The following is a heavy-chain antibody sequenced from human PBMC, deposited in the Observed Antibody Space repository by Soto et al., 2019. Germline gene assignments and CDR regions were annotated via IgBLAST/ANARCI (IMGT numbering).Heavy chain of an antibody. J-gene: IGHJ6*02. D-gene: IGHD3-3*01. CDR2: IDPSDSYT. V-gene: IGHV5-10-1*01. CDR1: GYSFTSYW. Sequence: GESLKISCKGSGYSFTSYWISWVRQMPGKGLEWMGRIDPSDSYTNYSPSFQGHVTISADKSISTAYLQWSSLKASDTAMYYCARALEYYDFWSGYNFGMDVWGQVTTGTVSS. CDR3: ARALEYYDFWSGYNFGMDV.